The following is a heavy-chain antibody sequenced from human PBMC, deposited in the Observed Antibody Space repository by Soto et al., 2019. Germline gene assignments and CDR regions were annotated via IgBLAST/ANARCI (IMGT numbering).Heavy chain of an antibody. J-gene: IGHJ6*02. V-gene: IGHV3-23*01. CDR1: GFTLRNYA. CDR3: AKLPKRYCSGGSCSPPGYYGMDG. D-gene: IGHD2-15*01. Sequence: PGGSLRLSCAASGFTLRNYAMNWVRQAPGKGLEWVSTISGGGVSTYYADSVQGRLTISRDNSKNTLYLQMNSLRAEDTAVYYCAKLPKRYCSGGSCSPPGYYGMDGWGQGTAVTVAS. CDR2: ISGGGVST.